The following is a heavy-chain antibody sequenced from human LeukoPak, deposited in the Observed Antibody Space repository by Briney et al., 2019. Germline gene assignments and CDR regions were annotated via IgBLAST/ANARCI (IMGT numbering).Heavy chain of an antibody. CDR2: IYHSGST. D-gene: IGHD3-22*01. CDR1: GGSFSGYY. Sequence: SETLSLTCAVYGGSFSGYYWSWIRQPPGKGLEWIGYIYHSGSTNYNPSLKSRVTISVDPSKNQFSLKLSSVTAADTAVYYCARDTMIVPKGGFDPWGQGTLVTVSS. CDR3: ARDTMIVPKGGFDP. V-gene: IGHV4-59*01. J-gene: IGHJ5*02.